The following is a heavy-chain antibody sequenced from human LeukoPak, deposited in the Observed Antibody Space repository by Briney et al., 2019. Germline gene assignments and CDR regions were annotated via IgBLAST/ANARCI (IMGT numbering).Heavy chain of an antibody. CDR1: GYIFSDYY. D-gene: IGHD6-13*01. V-gene: IGHV1-2*02. CDR2: IDPKSGAA. J-gene: IGHJ6*03. Sequence: ASVKVSCKASGYIFSDYYMHWVRQAPGQGLEWLGWIDPKSGAADYAQQFRGRVTMTRDTSINTDYMELSRLRSDDTAVYYCARSSGYSSSWNYYYYMDVWGKGTTVTVSS. CDR3: ARSSGYSSSWNYYYYMDV.